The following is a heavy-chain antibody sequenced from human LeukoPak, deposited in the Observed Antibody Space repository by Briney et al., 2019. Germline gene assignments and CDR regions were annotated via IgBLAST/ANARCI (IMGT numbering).Heavy chain of an antibody. D-gene: IGHD7-27*01. CDR1: GFTFSSYS. Sequence: GGSLRLSCAASGFTFSSYSMNWARQAPGKGLEWVSSISSSSSYIYYADSVKGRFTISRDNAKNLLYLQMNCLRAEDTAVYYCARWGRLPLDYWGQGTLVTVSS. J-gene: IGHJ4*02. V-gene: IGHV3-21*01. CDR2: ISSSSSYI. CDR3: ARWGRLPLDY.